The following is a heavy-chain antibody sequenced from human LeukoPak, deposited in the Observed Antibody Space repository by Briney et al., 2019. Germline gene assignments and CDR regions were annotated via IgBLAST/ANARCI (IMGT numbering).Heavy chain of an antibody. J-gene: IGHJ4*02. CDR2: INHSGST. Sequence: SETLSLTCAVYGGSFSGYYWSWIRQPPGKGLEWIGEINHSGSTNYNPSLKSRVTISVDTSKNQFSLKLSSVTAADTAVYYCAREEPYSSSWYGEGDYFDYWGQGTLVTVSS. D-gene: IGHD6-13*01. V-gene: IGHV4-34*01. CDR1: GGSFSGYY. CDR3: AREEPYSSSWYGEGDYFDY.